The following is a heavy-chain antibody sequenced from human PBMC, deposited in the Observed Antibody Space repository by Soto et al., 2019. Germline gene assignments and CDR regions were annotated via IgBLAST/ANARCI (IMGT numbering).Heavy chain of an antibody. CDR3: ARRAETNGWNGFGADKYYFDF. V-gene: IGHV1-8*01. CDR2: MNPNTGNS. D-gene: IGHD1-1*01. J-gene: IGHJ4*02. CDR1: GYRFISYY. Sequence: ASVKVSCKASGYRFISYYIYWVRQSTVQGLEWMGWMNPNTGNSGYAQKFQGRVTMTSDTSISTAHMELSSLRSEDTAVYYCARRAETNGWNGFGADKYYFDFWGQGTLVTVSS.